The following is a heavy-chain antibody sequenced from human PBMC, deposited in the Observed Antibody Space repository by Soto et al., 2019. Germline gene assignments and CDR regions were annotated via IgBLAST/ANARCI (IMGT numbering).Heavy chain of an antibody. CDR1: GFTFHSFT. V-gene: IGHV3-30-3*01. J-gene: IGHJ4*02. D-gene: IGHD1-1*01. CDR2: ISYDGTNE. CDR3: ARDPRETTYYLDY. Sequence: QVQLVESGGGVVQPGRSLRLSCAASGFTFHSFTMHWVRQSPGKGLEWVALISYDGTNEYYADSVKGRFTISRDNSESTLYLQMNSLRTDDTALYYCARDPRETTYYLDYWGQGTLVTVSS.